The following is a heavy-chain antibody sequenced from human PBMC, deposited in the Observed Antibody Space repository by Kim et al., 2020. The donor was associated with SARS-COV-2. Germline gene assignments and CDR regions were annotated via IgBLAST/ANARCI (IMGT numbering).Heavy chain of an antibody. D-gene: IGHD3-16*01. CDR2: ISYDGTNK. J-gene: IGHJ2*01. V-gene: IGHV3-30*04. CDR3: AKAGGSSTGGVAGW. CDR1: GFTFSSYA. Sequence: GGSLRLSCAASGFTFSSYAMHWVRQAPGKGLEWVAVISYDGTNKYYADSVKGRFTISRDNSKNTLYLQMNSLRAEDTAVYYCAKAGGSSTGGVAGWGGR.